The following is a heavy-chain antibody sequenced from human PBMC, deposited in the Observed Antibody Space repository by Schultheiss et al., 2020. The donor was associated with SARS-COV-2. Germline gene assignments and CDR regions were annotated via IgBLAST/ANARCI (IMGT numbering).Heavy chain of an antibody. D-gene: IGHD6-19*01. J-gene: IGHJ4*02. CDR2: IYYSGST. CDR3: ARERAGSGWIDY. V-gene: IGHV4-59*01. Sequence: SQTLSLTCTVSGGSISTYYWSWIRQPPGKGLEWIGYIYYSGSTNYNPSLKSRVTISVDTSKNQFSLKLSSVTAADTAVYYCARERAGSGWIDYWGQGTLVTVSS. CDR1: GGSISTYY.